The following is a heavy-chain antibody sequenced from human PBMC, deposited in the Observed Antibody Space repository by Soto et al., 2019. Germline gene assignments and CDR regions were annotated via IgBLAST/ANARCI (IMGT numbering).Heavy chain of an antibody. D-gene: IGHD3-22*01. CDR3: ARGHGWLMGPGQYYYYGMDV. V-gene: IGHV4-30-4*01. CDR1: GGSISSGDYY. J-gene: IGHJ6*02. CDR2: IYYSGST. Sequence: SETLSLTCTVSGGSISSGDYYWSWIRQPPGKGLEWIGYIYYSGSTYYNPSLKSRVTISVDTSKNQFSLKLSSVTAADTAVYYCARGHGWLMGPGQYYYYGMDVWGQGTTVTVSS.